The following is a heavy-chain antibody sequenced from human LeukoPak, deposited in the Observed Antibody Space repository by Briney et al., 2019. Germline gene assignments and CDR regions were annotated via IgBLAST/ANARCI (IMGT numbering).Heavy chain of an antibody. CDR2: IYYSGST. D-gene: IGHD5-12*01. CDR1: GGSISSGGYY. V-gene: IGHV4-31*03. Sequence: SQTLSLTCTVSGGSISSGGYYWSWIRQHPGKDLEWIGYIYYSGSTYYNPSLKSRVTISVDTSKNQFSLKLSSVTAADTAVYYCGRHSDYLRVFDYGGQEPLVTVSS. J-gene: IGHJ4*02. CDR3: GRHSDYLRVFDY.